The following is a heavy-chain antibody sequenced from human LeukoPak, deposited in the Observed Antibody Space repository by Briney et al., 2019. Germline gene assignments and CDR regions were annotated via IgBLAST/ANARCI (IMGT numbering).Heavy chain of an antibody. CDR3: AKAGIAVAALNWFDP. J-gene: IGHJ5*02. Sequence: GGSLRLSCKVSGFTVSSNSWSWVRQAPGKGLEWVSFISSGGNTDHSDSVKGRFTISRDNAKNSLYLQMNSLRAEDTALYYCAKAGIAVAALNWFDPWGQGTLVTVSS. CDR2: ISSGGNT. V-gene: IGHV3-53*05. CDR1: GFTVSSNS. D-gene: IGHD6-19*01.